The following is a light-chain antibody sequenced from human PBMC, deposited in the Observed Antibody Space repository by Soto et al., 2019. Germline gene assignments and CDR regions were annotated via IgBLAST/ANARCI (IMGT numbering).Light chain of an antibody. CDR3: QQYKSWPPTT. CDR2: GAS. Sequence: IVMTQSPVTLSASPGERATLSCRASQNIVRNLAWYQQKPGQAPRLLIYGASTRAPGIPDRFSGSGSGTEFHLYISSLQSEDFAIYYCQQYKSWPPTTFGQGTRLEMK. J-gene: IGKJ5*01. V-gene: IGKV3-15*01. CDR1: QNIVRN.